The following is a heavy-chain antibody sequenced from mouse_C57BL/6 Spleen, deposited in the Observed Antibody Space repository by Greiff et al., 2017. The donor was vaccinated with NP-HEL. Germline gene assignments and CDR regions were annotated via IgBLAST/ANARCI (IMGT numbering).Heavy chain of an antibody. V-gene: IGHV1-64*01. D-gene: IGHD2-1*01. CDR3: ARDGTGFAY. CDR1: GYTFTSYW. Sequence: QVHVKQPGAELVKPGASVKLSCKASGYTFTSYWMHWVKQRPGQGLEWIGMIHPNSGSTNYNEKFKSKATLTVDKSSSTAYMQLSSLTSEDSAVYYCARDGTGFAYWGQGTLVTVSA. J-gene: IGHJ3*01. CDR2: IHPNSGST.